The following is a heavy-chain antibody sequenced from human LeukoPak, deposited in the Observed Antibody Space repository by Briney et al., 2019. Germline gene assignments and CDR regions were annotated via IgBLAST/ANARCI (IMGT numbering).Heavy chain of an antibody. CDR1: GFVFDDYT. CDR3: AKEVSGGSYYEWVDY. V-gene: IGHV3-43*01. Sequence: GSLRLSCAASGFVFDDYTIHWVRQVPGKGLEWVSLISWDGIISYYADSVKGRFTVSRDNSKNSLFLQMKSLRSEDSGLYYCAKEVSGGSYYEWVDYWGQGTLVTVSS. J-gene: IGHJ4*02. D-gene: IGHD1-26*01. CDR2: ISWDGIIS.